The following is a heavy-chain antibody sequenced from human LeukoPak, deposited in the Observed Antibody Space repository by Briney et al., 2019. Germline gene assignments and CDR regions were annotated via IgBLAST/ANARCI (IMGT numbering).Heavy chain of an antibody. V-gene: IGHV3-11*04. CDR3: ARVSGDYYYYYYMDV. Sequence: GGSLRLSCAVSGFTFSDYYMSWIRQAPGKGLEWVSYISSSGNTIYYADSVKGRFTISRDNAKNSLYLQMNSLRAEDTAVYYCARVSGDYYYYYYMDVWGKGTTVTVSS. J-gene: IGHJ6*03. CDR1: GFTFSDYY. CDR2: ISSSGNTI.